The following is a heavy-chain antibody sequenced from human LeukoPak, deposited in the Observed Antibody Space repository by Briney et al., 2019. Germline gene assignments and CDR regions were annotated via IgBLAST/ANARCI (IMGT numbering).Heavy chain of an antibody. J-gene: IGHJ4*02. CDR2: IYYSGST. CDR1: GGSISSSSYY. Sequence: SETLSLTCGVSGGSISSSSYYWGWIRQPPGKGLEWIGSIYYSGSTYYNPSLKSRVTISVDTSKNQFSLKLSSVTAADTAVYYCARRSVAGRNFDYWGQGTLVTVSS. V-gene: IGHV4-39*01. D-gene: IGHD6-19*01. CDR3: ARRSVAGRNFDY.